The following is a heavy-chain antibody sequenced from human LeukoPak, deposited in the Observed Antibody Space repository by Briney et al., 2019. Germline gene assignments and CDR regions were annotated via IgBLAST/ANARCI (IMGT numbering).Heavy chain of an antibody. CDR2: IIPIFGTA. D-gene: IGHD3-10*01. CDR1: GGTFSSYA. Sequence: SVKVSCKASGGTFSSYAISWVRQAPGQGLEWMGGIIPIFGTANYAQKFQGRVTITADESTSTAYMELSSLRSEDTAVYYCAREGSGTYYGKLRYFDLWGRGTLVTVSS. CDR3: AREGSGTYYGKLRYFDL. V-gene: IGHV1-69*01. J-gene: IGHJ2*01.